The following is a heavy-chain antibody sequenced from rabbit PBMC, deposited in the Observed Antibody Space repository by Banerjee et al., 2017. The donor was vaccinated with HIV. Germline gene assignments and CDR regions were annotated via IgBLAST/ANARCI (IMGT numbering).Heavy chain of an antibody. CDR1: GFDFNSYY. Sequence: QLVESGGGLVQPGGSLKLSCKASGFDFNSYYMSWVRQAPGKGLEWIGYIDPVFGSAYYASWVNGRFSISRENTQNTVSLQLTSLTAADTATYFCARNYVNAFDPWGQGTLVTVS. D-gene: IGHD1-1*01. J-gene: IGHJ2*01. CDR3: ARNYVNAFDP. V-gene: IGHV1S7*01. CDR2: IDPVFGSA.